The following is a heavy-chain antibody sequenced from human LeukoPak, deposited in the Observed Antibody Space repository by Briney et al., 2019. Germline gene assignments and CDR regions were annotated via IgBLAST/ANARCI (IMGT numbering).Heavy chain of an antibody. CDR2: MNTNSGNT. J-gene: IGHJ4*02. V-gene: IGHV1-8*01. CDR3: ARISSKCKQPLVRRGFDY. D-gene: IGHD6-13*01. CDR1: GYTFTSYD. Sequence: ASVKVSCKASGYTFTSYDINWVRQATGQGLEWMGLMNTNSGNTSYAQKFHGRVTMTSTTSILTAYMELSSMRSEDTAVYYCARISSKCKQPLVRRGFDYWGQGTLVTVSS.